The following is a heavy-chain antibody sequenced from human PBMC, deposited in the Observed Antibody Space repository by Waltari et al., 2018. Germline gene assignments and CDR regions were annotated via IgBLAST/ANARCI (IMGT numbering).Heavy chain of an antibody. J-gene: IGHJ6*03. Sequence: QMQLVQSGPEVKKPGTSVKVSCKASGFTFTSSAVQRVRQDRGQRLEWIGWLVVGSGNTNYAQKFQERVTITRDMSTSTAYMELSSLRSEDTAVYYCAAGDGDYYYYYYMDVWGKGTTVTVSS. D-gene: IGHD4-17*01. CDR1: GFTFTSSA. V-gene: IGHV1-58*01. CDR2: LVVGSGNT. CDR3: AAGDGDYYYYYYMDV.